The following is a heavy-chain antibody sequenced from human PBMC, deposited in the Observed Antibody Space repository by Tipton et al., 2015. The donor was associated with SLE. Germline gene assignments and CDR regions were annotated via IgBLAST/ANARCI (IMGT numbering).Heavy chain of an antibody. D-gene: IGHD6-13*01. Sequence: QLVQSGAEVKKPGASVKVSRKASGYTFTSHGISWVRQAPGQGLEWMGWISGYNGNTNYAQKLQGRVTVTTDTSTSTAYMELRSLRSDDTAVYYCARAPPVGQQLPFFAFDIWGQGTMVTVSS. CDR3: ARAPPVGQQLPFFAFDI. V-gene: IGHV1-18*01. CDR1: GYTFTSHG. J-gene: IGHJ3*02. CDR2: ISGYNGNT.